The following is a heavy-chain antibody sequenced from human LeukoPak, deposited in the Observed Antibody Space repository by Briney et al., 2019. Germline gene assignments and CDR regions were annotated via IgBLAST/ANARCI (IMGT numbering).Heavy chain of an antibody. CDR2: MNPNSGNT. D-gene: IGHD3-10*01. CDR3: ARAYYYSSGSYYCWFDP. V-gene: IGHV1-8*01. J-gene: IGHJ5*02. Sequence: GASVKVSCKASGYTFTSYDINWVRQATGQGLEWMGWMNPNSGNTSYAQKFQGRVTITRNTSISTAYLELSSLRSEDTAVYYCARAYYYSSGSYYCWFDPWGQGTLVTVSS. CDR1: GYTFTSYD.